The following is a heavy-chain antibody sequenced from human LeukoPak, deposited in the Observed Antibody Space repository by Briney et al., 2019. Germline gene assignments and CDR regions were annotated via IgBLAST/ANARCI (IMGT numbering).Heavy chain of an antibody. CDR1: GGSMSSGSISTYY. J-gene: IGHJ4*02. CDR2: IYTSGTT. Sequence: SETLSLTCTVSGGSMSSGSISTYYWSWVRQPAGKGLEWIGRIYTSGTTNYNPSLESRVTMSVDTSKNQFSLKLSSVTAADTAVYYCARGAPSDYWGQGTLVTVSS. CDR3: ARGAPSDY. V-gene: IGHV4-4*07.